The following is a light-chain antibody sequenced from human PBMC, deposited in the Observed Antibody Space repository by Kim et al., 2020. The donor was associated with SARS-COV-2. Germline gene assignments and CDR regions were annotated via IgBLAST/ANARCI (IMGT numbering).Light chain of an antibody. V-gene: IGKV3-20*01. CDR1: QSVSSSY. CDR2: GAS. J-gene: IGKJ2*01. Sequence: EIVLTQSPGTLSLSPGERATLSCRASQSVSSSYLAWYQQKPGQAPRLLIYGASSRATGIPDRFSGSGSGTDFTLTISRLEPEDFAVYYCQQYGSSPQVYTFGQGTKLEL. CDR3: QQYGSSPQVYT.